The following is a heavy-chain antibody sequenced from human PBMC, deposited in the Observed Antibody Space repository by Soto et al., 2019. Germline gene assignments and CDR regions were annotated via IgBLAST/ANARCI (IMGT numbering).Heavy chain of an antibody. CDR3: AVYLGGYDILTGPTTGNYYYYMDV. V-gene: IGHV3-23*01. J-gene: IGHJ6*03. CDR2: ISGSGGST. Sequence: GGSLRLSCAASGFTFSSYAMSWVRQAPGKGLEWVSAISGSGGSTYYADSVKGRFTISRDNSKNTLYLQMNSLRAEDTAVYYCAVYLGGYDILTGPTTGNYYYYMDVWGKGTTVTVSS. D-gene: IGHD3-9*01. CDR1: GFTFSSYA.